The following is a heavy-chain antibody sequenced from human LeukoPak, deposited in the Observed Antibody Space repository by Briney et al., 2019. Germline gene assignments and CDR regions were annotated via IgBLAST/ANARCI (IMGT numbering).Heavy chain of an antibody. CDR2: IYYSGST. D-gene: IGHD3-3*01. CDR1: GGSISSGDYY. J-gene: IGHJ4*02. V-gene: IGHV4-30-4*08. CDR3: ASYDFWSGYSDY. Sequence: ASETLSLTCTVSGGSISSGDYYWSWIRQPPGKGLEWIGYIYYSGSTYYNPSLKSRVTISVDTSKNQFSLKLSSVTAADTAVYYCASYDFWSGYSDYWGQGTLVTVSS.